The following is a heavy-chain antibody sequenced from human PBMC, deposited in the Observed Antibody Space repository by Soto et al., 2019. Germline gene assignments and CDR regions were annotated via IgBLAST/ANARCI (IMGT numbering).Heavy chain of an antibody. Sequence: QVQLQESGPGLVKPSETLSLTCTVSGGSISSYYWSWIRQPPGKGLEWIGYIYYSGSTNYNPSLKSRVTISVDTSKNQFSLKPSSVTAADTAVYYCARVPYSGYVFDYWGQGTLVTVSS. J-gene: IGHJ4*02. D-gene: IGHD5-12*01. V-gene: IGHV4-59*01. CDR3: ARVPYSGYVFDY. CDR2: IYYSGST. CDR1: GGSISSYY.